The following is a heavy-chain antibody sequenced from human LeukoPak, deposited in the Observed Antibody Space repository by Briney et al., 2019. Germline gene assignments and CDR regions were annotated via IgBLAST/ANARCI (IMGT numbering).Heavy chain of an antibody. V-gene: IGHV3-11*04. CDR3: AVQITMIVVVPYFDY. CDR2: ISGTGTTI. J-gene: IGHJ4*02. D-gene: IGHD3-22*01. Sequence: GGSLRLSCAASGLTFSDYYMTWIRQAPGKGLEWVSSISGTGTTIYSADSVRGRFTVSRGNARNSLFLHMNSLRAEDTAVYYCAVQITMIVVVPYFDYWGQGTLVTVSS. CDR1: GLTFSDYY.